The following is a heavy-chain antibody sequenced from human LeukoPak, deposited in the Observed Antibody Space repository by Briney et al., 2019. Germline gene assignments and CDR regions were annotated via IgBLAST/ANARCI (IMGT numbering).Heavy chain of an antibody. CDR3: ARDRDAFDI. CDR1: GFSFSDYH. Sequence: PGGSLRLSCAASGFSFSDYHISWIRQAPGKGLEWISYMVSSSTYTKYADSVKGRFTISRDNAKNSVYLQMTSLRAADTAVYYCARDRDAFDIWGQGTMVTVSS. J-gene: IGHJ3*02. V-gene: IGHV3-11*06. CDR2: MVSSSTYT.